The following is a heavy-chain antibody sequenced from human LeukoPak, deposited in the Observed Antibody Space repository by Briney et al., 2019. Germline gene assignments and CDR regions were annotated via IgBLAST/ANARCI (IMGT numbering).Heavy chain of an antibody. Sequence: SETLSLTCTVSGGSISSYYWSWIRQPPGKGLEWIGYTYYSGSTNYNPSLKSRVTISVDTSKNQSSLKLSSVTAADTAVYYCARGIRAWLFDYWGQGTLVTVSS. J-gene: IGHJ4*02. D-gene: IGHD3-22*01. CDR2: TYYSGST. CDR1: GGSISSYY. V-gene: IGHV4-59*01. CDR3: ARGIRAWLFDY.